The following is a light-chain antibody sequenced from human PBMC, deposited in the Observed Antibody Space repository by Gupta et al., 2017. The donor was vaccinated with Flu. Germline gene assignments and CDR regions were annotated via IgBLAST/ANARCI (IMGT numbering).Light chain of an antibody. CDR2: GNS. CDR1: SSNIRAGYD. CDR3: QSYDSSLSGSV. Sequence: QSVLTQPPSVSGAPGQRVTISCPGSSSNIRAGYDVHWYQQLPGTAPKLLIYGNSNRPSGVPDRFSGSKSGTSASRAITGHQAEDEADYYCQSYDSSLSGSVFGGGTKLTVL. V-gene: IGLV1-40*01. J-gene: IGLJ2*01.